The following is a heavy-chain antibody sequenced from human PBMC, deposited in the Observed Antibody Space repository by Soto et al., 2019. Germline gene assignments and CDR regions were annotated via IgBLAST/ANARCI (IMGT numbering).Heavy chain of an antibody. D-gene: IGHD3-3*01. Sequence: QVQLVESGGGVVQPGRSLRLSCAASGFTFSSYGMHWVRQAPGKGLEWVAVISYDGSNKYYADSVKGRFTISRDNSKHTLYLQMNSLRAEDTAVYYCANGSPTYYDFWSANGAFDIWGQGTMVTVSS. CDR1: GFTFSSYG. V-gene: IGHV3-30*18. CDR2: ISYDGSNK. J-gene: IGHJ3*02. CDR3: ANGSPTYYDFWSANGAFDI.